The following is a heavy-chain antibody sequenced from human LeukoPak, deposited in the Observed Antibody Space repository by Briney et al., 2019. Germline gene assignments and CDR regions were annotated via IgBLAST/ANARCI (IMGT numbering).Heavy chain of an antibody. D-gene: IGHD3-16*02. V-gene: IGHV1-69*13. J-gene: IGHJ4*02. CDR2: IIPIFDTA. CDR3: AREGLLRLGELSHFDY. CDR1: GGTFSSYG. Sequence: ASVKVSCKASGGTFSSYGISWVRQAPGQGLEWMGGIIPIFDTANYAQKFQGRVTITADESTSTAYVEVSSLRSDDTAVYYCAREGLLRLGELSHFDYWGQGTLVTVSS.